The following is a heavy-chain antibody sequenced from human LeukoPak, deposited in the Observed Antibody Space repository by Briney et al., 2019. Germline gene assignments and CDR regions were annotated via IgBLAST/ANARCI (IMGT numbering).Heavy chain of an antibody. D-gene: IGHD3-10*02. Sequence: GGSLRLSCAASGFTFSDHFMSWVRQAPGKGLEWVSYTSPSGSTIYYADSVKGRFAISRDNAKNSLYLQMSNLRAEDTAVYYCAELGITMIGGVWGKGTTVTISS. CDR2: TSPSGSTI. J-gene: IGHJ6*04. CDR1: GFTFSDHF. CDR3: AELGITMIGGV. V-gene: IGHV3-11*04.